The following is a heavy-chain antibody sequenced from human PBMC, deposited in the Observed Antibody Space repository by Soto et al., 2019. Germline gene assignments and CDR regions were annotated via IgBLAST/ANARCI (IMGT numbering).Heavy chain of an antibody. Sequence: EVQLLESGGGLVQPGGSLRLSCAASGFTFTFYAMSWVCQAPGKGLQWVSGITGSGDITYYADSVKDRFTISRDNSKNTLYLQMNSLRAEDTAVYYCAKEEDSGGYKGFSFDFWGQGALVTVSS. CDR1: GFTFTFYA. CDR2: ITGSGDIT. V-gene: IGHV3-23*01. D-gene: IGHD3-22*01. CDR3: AKEEDSGGYKGFSFDF. J-gene: IGHJ4*02.